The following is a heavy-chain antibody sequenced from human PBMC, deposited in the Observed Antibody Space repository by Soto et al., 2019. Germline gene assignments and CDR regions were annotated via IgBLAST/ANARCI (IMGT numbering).Heavy chain of an antibody. J-gene: IGHJ6*02. CDR3: ARAYVDTAMVYYYYYGMDV. V-gene: IGHV1-46*01. D-gene: IGHD5-18*01. Sequence: QVQLVQSGAEVKKPGASVKVSCKASGYTFTSYYMHWVRQAPGQGLEWMGIINPSGGSTSYAQKFQGRVTMTRDTSTSTVYMELSSLRSEYTAVYYCARAYVDTAMVYYYYYGMDVWGQGTTVTVSS. CDR2: INPSGGST. CDR1: GYTFTSYY.